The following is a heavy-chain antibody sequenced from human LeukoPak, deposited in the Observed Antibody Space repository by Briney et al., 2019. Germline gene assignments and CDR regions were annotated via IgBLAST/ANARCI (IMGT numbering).Heavy chain of an antibody. J-gene: IGHJ2*01. CDR2: IWYDGSNK. D-gene: IGHD4-17*01. V-gene: IGHV3-33*01. CDR1: GFTFSSYG. CDR3: ARERGDGDYWNSDL. Sequence: GRSLRLSCEGSGFTFSSYGMHWVRQAPGKGLEWVAVIWYDGSNKYYADFVKGRFTISRDNAKNSLYLQMNSLRAEDTALYYCARERGDGDYWNSDLCGRVTLVTVSS.